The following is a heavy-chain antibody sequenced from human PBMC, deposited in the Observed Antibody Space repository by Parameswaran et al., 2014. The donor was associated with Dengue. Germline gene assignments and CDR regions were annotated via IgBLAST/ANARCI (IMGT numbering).Heavy chain of an antibody. CDR3: ARASVLPAPSFGMDV. J-gene: IGHJ6*02. V-gene: IGHV3-74*01. D-gene: IGHD2-2*01. Sequence: WIRQPPGKGLVWVSRINSDESGSYADSVKGRFTISRDTTRNTLFLQMNSLRADDTAVYYCARASVLPAPSFGMDVWGQGTTVTVSS. CDR2: INSDESG.